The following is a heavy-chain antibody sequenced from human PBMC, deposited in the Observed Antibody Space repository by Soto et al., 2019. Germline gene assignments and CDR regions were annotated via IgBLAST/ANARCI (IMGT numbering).Heavy chain of an antibody. V-gene: IGHV3-21*01. D-gene: IGHD6-13*01. J-gene: IGHJ5*02. CDR3: ARDASYSSSSAFRFDP. Sequence: EVQLVESGGGLVKPGGSLRLSCAASGFTFSSYSMNWVRQAPGKGLEWVSSISSSSSYTNYADSVKGRFTISRDNAKNSLYLQMNSLRAEDTAVYYCARDASYSSSSAFRFDPWGQGTLVTVSS. CDR1: GFTFSSYS. CDR2: ISSSSSYT.